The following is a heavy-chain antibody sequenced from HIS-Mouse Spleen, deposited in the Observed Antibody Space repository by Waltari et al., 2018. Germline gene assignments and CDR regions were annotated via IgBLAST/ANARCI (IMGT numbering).Heavy chain of an antibody. D-gene: IGHD3-22*01. V-gene: IGHV3-74*01. CDR1: GFTFSSYW. J-gene: IGHJ4*02. CDR2: SKSVGSST. Sequence: EVQLVESGGGLVQPGGSLRLSCAASGFTFSSYWMHWVRQAPGKGLGCVARSKSVGSSTSYTDSVKGRFTNSRDNAKNTLYLQMNSLRAEDTAVYYCARGTQYYYDSSGSFDYWGQGTLVTVSS. CDR3: ARGTQYYYDSSGSFDY.